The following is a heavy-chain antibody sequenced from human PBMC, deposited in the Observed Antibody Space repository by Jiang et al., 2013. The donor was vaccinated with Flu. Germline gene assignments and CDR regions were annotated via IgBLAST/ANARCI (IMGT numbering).Heavy chain of an antibody. CDR2: IDWNDDK. Sequence: KPTQTLTLTCTFSGFSLSTSGMCVSWIRQPPGKALEWLARIDWNDDKYYSTSLKTRLTISKDTSKNQVVLTMTNMDPVDTATYYCARIRRDYYYYGMDVWGQGTTVTVSS. V-gene: IGHV2-70*11. CDR3: ARIRRDYYYYGMDV. CDR1: GFSLSTSGMC. J-gene: IGHJ6*02.